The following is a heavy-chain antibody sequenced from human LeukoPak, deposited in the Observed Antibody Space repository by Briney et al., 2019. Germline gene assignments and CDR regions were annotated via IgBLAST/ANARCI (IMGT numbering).Heavy chain of an antibody. J-gene: IGHJ6*02. D-gene: IGHD2-8*01. CDR2: INPGGGGT. CDR3: ASVYLYGMDV. V-gene: IGHV1-46*01. Sequence: ASVKVSCKASGYSLTTYYMRWVRQAPGQGLEWMVIINPGGGGTKYAQKFQGRVTMTRDTPTNTVYMELSSLRTEDTAVYYCASVYLYGMDVWGQGTTVTVSS. CDR1: GYSLTTYY.